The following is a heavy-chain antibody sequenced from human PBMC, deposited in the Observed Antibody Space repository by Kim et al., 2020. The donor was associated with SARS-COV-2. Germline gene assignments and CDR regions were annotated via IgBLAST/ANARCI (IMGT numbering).Heavy chain of an antibody. CDR1: GFTFSDYY. J-gene: IGHJ4*01. D-gene: IGHD6-19*01. V-gene: IGHV3-11*01. Sequence: GGSLRLSCAASGFTFSDYYMSWIRQTPGKGLEWVSFISPISSYGTTIYYADSVKGRFTISRDNSKNSLYLQMNSLRAEDTAVYYCARFGGTSGWSPFDH. CDR2: ISPISSYGTTI. CDR3: ARFGGTSGWSPFDH.